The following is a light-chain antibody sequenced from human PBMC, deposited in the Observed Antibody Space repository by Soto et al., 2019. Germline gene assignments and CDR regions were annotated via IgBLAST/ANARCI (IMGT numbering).Light chain of an antibody. CDR3: QQYCRSPYT. CDR1: QSITSNY. Sequence: EIVLTQSPGTLSLSPGERATLSCRASQSITSNYLAWYQQKPGQAPRLLVYAVSGRPDGIPDRFIGSGSGTDFTLTISRLEPEDFALYYCQQYCRSPYTFGQGTQLEIK. CDR2: AVS. J-gene: IGKJ2*01. V-gene: IGKV3-20*01.